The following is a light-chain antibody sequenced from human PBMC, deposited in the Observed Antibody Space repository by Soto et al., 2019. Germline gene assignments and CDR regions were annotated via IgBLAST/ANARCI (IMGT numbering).Light chain of an antibody. CDR3: QQYSTYPYV. J-gene: IGKJ2*01. CDR2: KAS. V-gene: IGKV1-5*03. Sequence: DIQMTQSPSTLSASVGDRVTITCRASQSISSWLAWYQQKPGKAPKLLIYKASSLKSGVPSRFSGGGFGTEFTLSISSLQPDDFATYYCQQYSTYPYVFGQGTKVDIK. CDR1: QSISSW.